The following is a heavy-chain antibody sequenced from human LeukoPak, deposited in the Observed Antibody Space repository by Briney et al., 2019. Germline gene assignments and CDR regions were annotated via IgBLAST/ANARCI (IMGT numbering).Heavy chain of an antibody. CDR3: AREDTAIAGGYYYMDV. CDR1: GGSFSSYY. Sequence: SETLSLTCAVYGGSFSSYYWSWIRQPPGKGLEWIGEINHSGSTNYNPSLKSRVTISVDTSKNQFSLKLSSVTAADTAVYYCAREDTAIAGGYYYMDVWGKGTTVTVSS. V-gene: IGHV4-34*01. CDR2: INHSGST. D-gene: IGHD5-18*01. J-gene: IGHJ6*03.